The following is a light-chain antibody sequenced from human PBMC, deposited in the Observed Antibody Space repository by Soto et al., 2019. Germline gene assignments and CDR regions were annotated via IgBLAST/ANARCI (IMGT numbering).Light chain of an antibody. CDR2: AAS. Sequence: DIQMTQSPSSVSASVGDRVTITCRSSEDISTWLAWYQQKPGKAPKLLIYAASSLQSGVPSRFGGSGSGTDFTLTISSLQPEDFAVYYCQQRSNWPPLTFGGGTKVDI. V-gene: IGKV1-12*01. J-gene: IGKJ4*01. CDR3: QQRSNWPPLT. CDR1: EDISTW.